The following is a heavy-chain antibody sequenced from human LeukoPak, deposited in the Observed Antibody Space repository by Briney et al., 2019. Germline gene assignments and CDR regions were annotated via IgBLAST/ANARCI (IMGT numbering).Heavy chain of an antibody. V-gene: IGHV1-2*02. CDR1: GYTLTGYY. CDR2: TNPNSGGT. D-gene: IGHD2-2*03. CDR3: ARDVDIVVVPAADVVSWFDP. J-gene: IGHJ5*02. Sequence: ASVKVSCKASGYTLTGYYMHWVRQAPGQGLEWMGWTNPNSGGTNYAQKFQGRVTMTRDTSISTAYMELSRLRSDDTAVYYCARDVDIVVVPAADVVSWFDPWGQGTLVTVSS.